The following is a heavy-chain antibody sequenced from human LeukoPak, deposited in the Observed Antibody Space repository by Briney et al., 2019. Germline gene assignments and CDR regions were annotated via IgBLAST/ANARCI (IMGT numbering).Heavy chain of an antibody. Sequence: SETLSLTCAVSGYSISSGYYWGWIRPPPGKGLEWIGSIYHSGSTYYNPSLKSRVTISVDTSKNQFSLKLSSVTTADTAVYNCASRGGSYSDDFDYWGQGTLVTVSS. CDR3: ASRGGSYSDDFDY. CDR2: IYHSGST. D-gene: IGHD1-26*01. J-gene: IGHJ4*02. V-gene: IGHV4-38-2*01. CDR1: GYSISSGYY.